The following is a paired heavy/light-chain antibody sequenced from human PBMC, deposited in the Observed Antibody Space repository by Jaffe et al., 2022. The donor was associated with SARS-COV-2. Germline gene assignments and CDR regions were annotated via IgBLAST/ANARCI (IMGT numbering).Heavy chain of an antibody. D-gene: IGHD1-7*01. CDR2: ISAYNGNT. CDR3: ARESGVELELLKYYYGMDV. J-gene: IGHJ6*02. Sequence: QVQLVQSGAEVKKPGASVKVSCKASGYTFTSYGISWVRQAPGQGLEWMGWISAYNGNTNYAQKLQGRVTMTTDTSTSTAYMELRSLRSDDTAVYYCARESGVELELLKYYYGMDVWGQGTTVTVSS. V-gene: IGHV1-18*01. CDR1: GYTFTSYG.
Light chain of an antibody. CDR2: KAS. J-gene: IGKJ3*01. V-gene: IGKV1-5*03. Sequence: DIQMTQSPSTLSASVGDRVTITCRASQSISSWLAWYQQKPGKAPKLLIYKASSLESGVPSRFSGSGSGTEFTLTISSLQPDDFATYYCQQYNSYPYYTFGPGTKVDIK. CDR3: QQYNSYPYYT. CDR1: QSISSW.